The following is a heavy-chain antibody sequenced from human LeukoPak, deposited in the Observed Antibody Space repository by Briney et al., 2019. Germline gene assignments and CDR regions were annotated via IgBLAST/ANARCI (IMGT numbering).Heavy chain of an antibody. J-gene: IGHJ4*02. V-gene: IGHV3-21*01. CDR1: GFTFRDYS. CDR2: ISTSGNYI. Sequence: GGSLRLSCAASGFTFRDYSMNWVRQAPGKGLEWVSYISTSGNYIYYADSVKGRFTISRDNAKNSLYLQMHSLRAEDTAVYCCARDARDSLGYYYGSGSNYWGQGTLVTVSS. D-gene: IGHD3-10*01. CDR3: ARDARDSLGYYYGSGSNY.